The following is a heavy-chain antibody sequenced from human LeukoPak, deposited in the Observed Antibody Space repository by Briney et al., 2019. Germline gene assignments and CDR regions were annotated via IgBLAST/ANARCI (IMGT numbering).Heavy chain of an antibody. J-gene: IGHJ5*02. CDR2: IKSKTYGGTT. V-gene: IGHV3-15*01. Sequence: GGSLRLSCAASGFTFSDAWMSWVRQAPGKGLEWVGRIKSKTYGGTTQYAAPVKGRFTISRDDSKSALYLQMDSLKSEDTAVYYGTREPNWFDPWGQGTLVTVSS. CDR3: TREPNWFDP. CDR1: GFTFSDAW.